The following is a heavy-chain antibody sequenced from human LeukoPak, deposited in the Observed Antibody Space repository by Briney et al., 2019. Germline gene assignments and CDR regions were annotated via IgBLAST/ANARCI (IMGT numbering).Heavy chain of an antibody. V-gene: IGHV3-11*01. CDR1: GFTFSDHY. Sequence: GGSLRLSCEASGFTFSDHYMSWIPQVPGKGLEWLLYIGPSGSAIYYADSVKGRFTIPRDNSKNTLYLQMNSLRAEDTAVYYCAKRSDSSSQPLYYYYYYMDVWGKGTTVTISS. D-gene: IGHD6-13*01. CDR3: AKRSDSSSQPLYYYYYYMDV. CDR2: IGPSGSAI. J-gene: IGHJ6*03.